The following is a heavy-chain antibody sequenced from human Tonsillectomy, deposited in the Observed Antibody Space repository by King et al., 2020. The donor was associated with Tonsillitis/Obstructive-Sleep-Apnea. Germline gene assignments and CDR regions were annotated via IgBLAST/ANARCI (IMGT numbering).Heavy chain of an antibody. CDR3: TRMAEGAYYMDV. J-gene: IGHJ6*03. CDR2: IRSKAYGGTT. Sequence: VQLVESGGGLVQSGRSLRLSCTASGFTFGDYAMSWVRQAPGKGLEWVGFIRSKAYGGTTEYAASVKGRFTISRDDSKSIAYLQMNSLKTEDTAVYYCTRMAEGAYYMDVWGQGTTVTVSS. V-gene: IGHV3-49*04. CDR1: GFTFGDYA. D-gene: IGHD3-16*01.